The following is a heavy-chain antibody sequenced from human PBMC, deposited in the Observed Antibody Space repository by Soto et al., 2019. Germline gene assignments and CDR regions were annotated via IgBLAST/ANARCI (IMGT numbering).Heavy chain of an antibody. Sequence: GESLKISCKGSGYIFTSYWISWVRQMPGKGLEWMGRIDPSDSYTNYSPSFQGHVTISADKSISTAYLQWSSLKASDTAMYYCARLAMATRRGYYGMDVWGQGTTVTVSS. CDR3: ARLAMATRRGYYGMDV. CDR2: IDPSDSYT. J-gene: IGHJ6*02. CDR1: GYIFTSYW. V-gene: IGHV5-10-1*01. D-gene: IGHD5-12*01.